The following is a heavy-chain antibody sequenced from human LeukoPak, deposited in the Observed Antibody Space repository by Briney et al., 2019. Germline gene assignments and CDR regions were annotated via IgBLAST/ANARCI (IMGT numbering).Heavy chain of an antibody. CDR1: GFTFSSYS. D-gene: IGHD6-13*01. Sequence: GGSLRLSCAASGFTFSSYSMNWVRQAPGKGLEWVSSISSSSSYIYYADSVKGQSTISRDNAKNSLYLQMNSLRAEDTAVYYCARDRSSWYHCFDYWGQGTLVTVSS. CDR2: ISSSSSYI. CDR3: ARDRSSWYHCFDY. V-gene: IGHV3-21*01. J-gene: IGHJ4*02.